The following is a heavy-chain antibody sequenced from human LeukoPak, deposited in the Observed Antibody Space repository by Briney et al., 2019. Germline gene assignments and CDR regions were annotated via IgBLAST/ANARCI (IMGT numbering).Heavy chain of an antibody. Sequence: ASVKVSCKASGYTFSDFYIHWVRQAPGQGLEYVGWITPKSGDTYSPQRFQGRVTMTRDASISTAYMELSSLRSDDTAVYFCARVRLADERAWAYWGQGTLVTASS. J-gene: IGHJ4*02. CDR1: GYTFSDFY. CDR3: ARVRLADERAWAY. D-gene: IGHD3-3*02. CDR2: ITPKSGDT. V-gene: IGHV1-2*02.